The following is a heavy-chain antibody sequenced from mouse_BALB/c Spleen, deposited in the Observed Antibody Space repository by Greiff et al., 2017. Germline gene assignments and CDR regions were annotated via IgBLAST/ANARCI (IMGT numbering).Heavy chain of an antibody. CDR3: AGYGYDV. CDR1: GYSFTGYY. J-gene: IGHJ1*01. Sequence: VQLQQSGPYLVKPGASVKISCKASGYSFTGYYMHWVKQSHGKSLEWIGRVNPNNGGTSYNQKFKGKAILTVDKSSSTAYMELRSLTSEDSAVYYCAGYGYDVWGAGTTVTVSS. V-gene: IGHV1-26*01. D-gene: IGHD2-2*01. CDR2: VNPNNGGT.